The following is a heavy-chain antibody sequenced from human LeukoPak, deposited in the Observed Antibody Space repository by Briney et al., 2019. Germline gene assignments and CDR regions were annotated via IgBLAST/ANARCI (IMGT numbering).Heavy chain of an antibody. Sequence: GGSLRLSCAASGFTVSSNYMSWVRQAPGKGLEWVSIFYSGGSTYYADSVKGRFTISRDNSKNTLYLQMNSLRAEDTAVYYCARDPSGSYSPGYWGQGTLATVSS. J-gene: IGHJ4*02. D-gene: IGHD1-26*01. CDR1: GFTVSSNY. CDR3: ARDPSGSYSPGY. CDR2: FYSGGST. V-gene: IGHV3-66*01.